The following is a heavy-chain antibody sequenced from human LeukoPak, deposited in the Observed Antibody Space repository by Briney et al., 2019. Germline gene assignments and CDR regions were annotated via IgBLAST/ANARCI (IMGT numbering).Heavy chain of an antibody. CDR1: GGSISSSSYY. Sequence: SETLSLTCTVSGGSISSSSYYWSWIRQPPGKGLEWIGYIYYSGSTNYNPSLKSRVTISVDTSKNQFSLKLSSVTAADTAVYYCARIVGATILGYYYYYMDVWGKGTTVTVSS. CDR3: ARIVGATILGYYYYYMDV. D-gene: IGHD1-26*01. CDR2: IYYSGST. J-gene: IGHJ6*03. V-gene: IGHV4-61*01.